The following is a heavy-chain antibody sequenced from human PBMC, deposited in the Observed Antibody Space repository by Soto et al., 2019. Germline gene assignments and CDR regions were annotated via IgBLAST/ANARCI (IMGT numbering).Heavy chain of an antibody. CDR2: ISAYNGNT. J-gene: IGHJ4*02. Sequence: VASVKVSCKASGYTFTSYGISWVRQAPGQGLEWMGWISAYNGNTNYAQKLQGRVTMTTDTSTSTAYMELRSLRSDDTAVYYCARRYCSGGSCYQNDYWGQGTLVTVSS. D-gene: IGHD2-15*01. CDR1: GYTFTSYG. CDR3: ARRYCSGGSCYQNDY. V-gene: IGHV1-18*01.